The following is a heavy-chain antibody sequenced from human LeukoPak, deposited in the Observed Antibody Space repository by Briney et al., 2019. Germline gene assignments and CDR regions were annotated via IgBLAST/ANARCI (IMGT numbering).Heavy chain of an antibody. CDR3: ARGWVVVVPAAKTPFDY. CDR1: GYTFTGYY. V-gene: IGHV1-2*02. D-gene: IGHD2-2*01. J-gene: IGHJ4*02. Sequence: ASVKVSCKASGYTFTGYYMHWVRQAPGQGLEWMGWINPNSGGTNYAQKFQGRVTMTRDTSISTAYMELSRLRSDDTAAYYCARGWVVVVPAAKTPFDYWGQGTLVTVSS. CDR2: INPNSGGT.